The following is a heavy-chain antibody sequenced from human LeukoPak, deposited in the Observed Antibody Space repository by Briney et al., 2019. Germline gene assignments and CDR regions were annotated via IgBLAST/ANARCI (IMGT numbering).Heavy chain of an antibody. CDR2: ISGSGGST. CDR1: GFTFSSYA. V-gene: IGHV3-23*01. D-gene: IGHD6-13*01. J-gene: IGHJ4*02. CDR3: ARDLRDSSSPSY. Sequence: PGGSLRLSCAASGFTFSSYAMSWVRQAPGKGLEWVSAISGSGGSTYYADSVKGRFTISRDNSKNTLYLQMNSLRAEDTAVYYCARDLRDSSSPSYWGQGTLVTVSS.